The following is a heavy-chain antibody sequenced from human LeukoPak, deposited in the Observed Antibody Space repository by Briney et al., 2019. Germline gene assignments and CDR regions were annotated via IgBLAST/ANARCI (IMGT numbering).Heavy chain of an antibody. CDR2: ISAYNGNT. D-gene: IGHD5-18*01. V-gene: IGHV1-18*01. J-gene: IGHJ6*03. CDR3: AWGKYSYGTAYYYYYYMDV. Sequence: ASVKVSCKASGYTFTSYGISWVRQAPGQGLEWMGWISAYNGNTNYAQKLQGRVTMTTDASTSTAYMELRSLRSDDTAVYYCAWGKYSYGTAYYYYYYMDVWGKGTTVTVSS. CDR1: GYTFTSYG.